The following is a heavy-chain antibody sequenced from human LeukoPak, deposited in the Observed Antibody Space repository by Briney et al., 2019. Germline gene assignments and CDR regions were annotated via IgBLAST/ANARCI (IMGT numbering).Heavy chain of an antibody. Sequence: GASVKVSCKASGYTFTSYAMNWVRQAPGQGLGWMGWINTNTGNPTYAQGFTGRFVFSLDTSVSTAYLQISSLKAEDTAVYYCARDLSIAVAGRKGNWFDPWGQGTLVTVSS. CDR1: GYTFTSYA. J-gene: IGHJ5*02. V-gene: IGHV7-4-1*02. D-gene: IGHD6-19*01. CDR3: ARDLSIAVAGRKGNWFDP. CDR2: INTNTGNP.